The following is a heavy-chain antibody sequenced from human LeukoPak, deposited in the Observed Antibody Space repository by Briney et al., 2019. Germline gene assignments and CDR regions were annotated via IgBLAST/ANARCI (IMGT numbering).Heavy chain of an antibody. J-gene: IGHJ6*03. CDR2: IYTSGST. Sequence: SETLSLTCTVSGGSISSYYWSWIRQPAGKGLEWIGRIYTSGSTNYNPSLKSRVTISVDTSKNQFSLKLSSVTAADTAVYYCARSPNLDYYDYYTDVWGKGTTITISS. CDR3: ARSPNLDYYDYYTDV. V-gene: IGHV4-4*07. CDR1: GGSISSYY.